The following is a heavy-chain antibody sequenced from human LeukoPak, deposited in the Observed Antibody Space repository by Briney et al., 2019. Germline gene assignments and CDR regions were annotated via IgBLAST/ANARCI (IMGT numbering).Heavy chain of an antibody. CDR1: GYTFTGHY. CDR2: INPNSGDT. Sequence: ASVKVSCKASGYTFTGHYMHWVRQAPGQGPEWMAWINPNSGDTNYAQKFQGRVTLTRDTSISTAYMELSRLRSDDTAVYYCLSLDYDILTGSPQGWGQGTLVTVSS. D-gene: IGHD3-9*01. V-gene: IGHV1-2*02. CDR3: LSLDYDILTGSPQG. J-gene: IGHJ4*02.